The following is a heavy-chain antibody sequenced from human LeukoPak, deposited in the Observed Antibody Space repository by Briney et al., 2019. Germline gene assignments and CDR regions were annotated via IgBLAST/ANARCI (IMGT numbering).Heavy chain of an antibody. D-gene: IGHD5-12*01. J-gene: IGHJ4*02. CDR3: VRHDGRGGATMGSLDS. Sequence: PSETLSLTCTVSGGSISGGSHHWGWFRQSPGKGLEWIGSLYLSRTTYYNPSLNSRVTISVDTSKNQFSLQLNSVTAADTAVYYCVRHDGRGGATMGSLDSWGQGSLVTVSS. CDR2: LYLSRTT. CDR1: GGSISGGSHH. V-gene: IGHV4-39*01.